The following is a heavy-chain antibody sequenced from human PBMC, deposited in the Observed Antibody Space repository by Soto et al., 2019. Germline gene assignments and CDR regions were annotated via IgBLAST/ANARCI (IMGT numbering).Heavy chain of an antibody. CDR3: ARDGGYYYDSSGYPLYYFDY. V-gene: IGHV3-30-3*01. CDR2: ISYDGSNK. D-gene: IGHD3-22*01. CDR1: GFTFSSYA. J-gene: IGHJ4*02. Sequence: QVPLVESGGGVVQPGRSLRLSCAASGFTFSSYAMHWVRQAPGKGLEWVAVISYDGSNKYYADSVKGRFTISRDNSMNTMYLQMNSLRAEDTAVYYWARDGGYYYDSSGYPLYYFDYWGQGTLVTVSS.